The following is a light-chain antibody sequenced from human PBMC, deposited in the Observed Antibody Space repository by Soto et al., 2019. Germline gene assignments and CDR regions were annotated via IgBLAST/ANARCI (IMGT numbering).Light chain of an antibody. CDR2: WAS. V-gene: IGKV4-1*01. Sequence: DIVMTQSPDSLAVSLGERATINCKSSQSVLYSSNNKNYLAWYQQKPGQPPKLLIYWASTRESGVPDRFSGGGSGTDFTLTISSLQAEDVAVYYCQQYYSTPQITFGQGTRLEIK. J-gene: IGKJ5*01. CDR1: QSVLYSSNNKNY. CDR3: QQYYSTPQIT.